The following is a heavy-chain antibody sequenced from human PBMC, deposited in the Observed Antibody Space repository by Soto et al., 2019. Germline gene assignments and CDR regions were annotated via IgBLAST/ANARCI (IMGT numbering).Heavy chain of an antibody. CDR2: ISSSGSTI. Sequence: RLSCAASGITFSSYEMNWVRQAPGKGLEWVSYISSSGSTIYYADSVKGRFTISRDNAKNSLYLQMNSLRAEDTAVYYCARGRNTVVTGGSRDAFDIWGQGTMVTVSS. CDR3: ARGRNTVVTGGSRDAFDI. J-gene: IGHJ3*02. CDR1: GITFSSYE. D-gene: IGHD2-15*01. V-gene: IGHV3-48*03.